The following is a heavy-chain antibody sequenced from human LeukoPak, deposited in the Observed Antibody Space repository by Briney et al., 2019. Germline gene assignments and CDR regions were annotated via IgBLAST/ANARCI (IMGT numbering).Heavy chain of an antibody. CDR3: ARGTPRSSGWHLRWFAFDI. J-gene: IGHJ3*02. V-gene: IGHV4-34*01. D-gene: IGHD6-19*01. CDR2: INQSGST. Sequence: PSETLSLTCAVYGGSFSGYYWSWIRQPPGKGLEWIGEINQSGSTNYNPSIKSRVTISVDTSKNQFSLKLSSVTAADTAVYYCARGTPRSSGWHLRWFAFDIWGQGTMVTVSS. CDR1: GGSFSGYY.